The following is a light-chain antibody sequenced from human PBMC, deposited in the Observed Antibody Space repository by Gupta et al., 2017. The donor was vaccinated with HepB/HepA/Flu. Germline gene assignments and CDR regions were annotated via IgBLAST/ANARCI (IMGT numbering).Light chain of an antibody. J-gene: IGKJ4*01. CDR1: QSVSSY. V-gene: IGKV3-11*01. CDR2: DAS. Sequence: IVLTQSPATPSLSPGERATLSCRASQSVSSYLAWYQQKPGQAPRLLIYDASNRATGIPARFSGSGSGTDFTLTISSLEPEDCAVYYCQQRSNWPLTFGGGTKVEIK. CDR3: QQRSNWPLT.